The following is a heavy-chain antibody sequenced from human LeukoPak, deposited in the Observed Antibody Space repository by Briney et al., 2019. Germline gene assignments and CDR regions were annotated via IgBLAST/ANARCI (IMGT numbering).Heavy chain of an antibody. D-gene: IGHD3-10*01. CDR3: ARTYGSGPGGWFDP. CDR1: GFTFSDYY. V-gene: IGHV3-11*03. Sequence: GGSLRLSCAASGFTFSDYYMSWIRQDPGKGLEWVSYMSSSSSYTNYVDSVKGRFTISRDNAKNSLYLQMNSLRAEDTAVYYCARTYGSGPGGWFDPWGQGTLVTVSS. J-gene: IGHJ5*02. CDR2: MSSSSSYT.